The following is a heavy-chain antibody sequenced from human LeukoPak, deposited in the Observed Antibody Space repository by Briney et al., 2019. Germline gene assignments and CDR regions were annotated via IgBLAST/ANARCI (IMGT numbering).Heavy chain of an antibody. J-gene: IGHJ4*02. CDR3: ARGTVDSSGYYYLPRPYFDY. CDR2: IYYSGST. Sequence: PSETLSLTCTVSGGSISSSSYYWGWIRQPPGKGLEWIGSIYYSGSTYYNPSLKSRVTISVDTSKNQFSLKLSSVTAADTAVYYCARGTVDSSGYYYLPRPYFDYWGQGTLVTVSS. V-gene: IGHV4-39*07. D-gene: IGHD3-22*01. CDR1: GGSISSSSYY.